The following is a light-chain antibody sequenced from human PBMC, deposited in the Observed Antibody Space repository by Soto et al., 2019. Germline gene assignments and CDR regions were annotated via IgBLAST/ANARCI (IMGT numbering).Light chain of an antibody. CDR2: ANT. CDR3: LSDDTRLRGV. V-gene: IGLV1-40*01. Sequence: QSVLTQPPSVSGAPGQTVTISCTGTSSNIGAGFDVHWYQQLPGAAPKLLIYANTDRPSGVPARFSGSKSVTSASLAITGLPPEDEADYFCLSDDTRLRGVFGGGTKLTVL. CDR1: SSNIGAGFD. J-gene: IGLJ2*01.